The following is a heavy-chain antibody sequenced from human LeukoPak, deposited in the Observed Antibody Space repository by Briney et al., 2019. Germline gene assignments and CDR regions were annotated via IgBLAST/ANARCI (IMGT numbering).Heavy chain of an antibody. CDR1: GFTFSSYA. CDR3: ARPSTVELFDY. Sequence: SGGSLRLSCAASGFTFSSYAMHWVRQAPGKGLEWVAVISYDGSNKYYADSVEGRFTISRDNSKNTLYLQMNSLRAEDTAVYYCARPSTVELFDYWGQGTLVTVSS. J-gene: IGHJ4*02. V-gene: IGHV3-30-3*01. CDR2: ISYDGSNK. D-gene: IGHD4-17*01.